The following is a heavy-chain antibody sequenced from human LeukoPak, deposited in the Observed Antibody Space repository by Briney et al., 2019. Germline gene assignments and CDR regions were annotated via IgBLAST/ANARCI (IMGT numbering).Heavy chain of an antibody. V-gene: IGHV3-9*01. CDR1: GFMFDDYA. D-gene: IGHD3-10*01. CDR3: AKDMDTLVRGVIFN. J-gene: IGHJ4*02. CDR2: ISWNSGSI. Sequence: GRSLRLSCAGSGFMFDDYAMHWVRQAPGKGLEWVSGISWNSGSIGYADSVKGRFTISRDNAKNSLYLQMNNLRAEDTALYYCAKDMDTLVRGVIFNWGQGTLVTVSS.